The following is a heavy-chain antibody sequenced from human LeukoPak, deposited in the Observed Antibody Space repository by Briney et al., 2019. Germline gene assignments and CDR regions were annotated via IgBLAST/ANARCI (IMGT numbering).Heavy chain of an antibody. Sequence: SETLSLTCPVSGGSISSGGYYWSWIRQHPGKGLEWIGYIYYSGSTYYNPSLKSRVTISVDTSKNQFSLKLSSVTAADTAVYYCARDAGVYAFDIWGQGTMVTVSS. CDR2: IYYSGST. CDR3: ARDAGVYAFDI. CDR1: GGSISSGGYY. D-gene: IGHD3-10*01. J-gene: IGHJ3*02. V-gene: IGHV4-31*03.